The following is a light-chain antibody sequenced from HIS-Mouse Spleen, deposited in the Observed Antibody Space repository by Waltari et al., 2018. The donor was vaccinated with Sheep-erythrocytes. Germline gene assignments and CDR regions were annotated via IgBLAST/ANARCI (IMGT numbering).Light chain of an antibody. J-gene: IGKJ4*01. Sequence: DIQMTQSPSSLSASVGDRVTITCRASQSIRSYLNWYQQKPGKAPKLLIYAASSLQSWVPSRFSGSGSGTDFTLTISSLQPEDFATYYCQQSYSTPPLTFGGGTKVEIK. CDR2: AAS. CDR1: QSIRSY. V-gene: IGKV1-39*01. CDR3: QQSYSTPPLT.